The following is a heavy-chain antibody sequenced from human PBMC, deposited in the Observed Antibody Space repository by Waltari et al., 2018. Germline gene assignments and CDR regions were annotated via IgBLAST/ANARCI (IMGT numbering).Heavy chain of an antibody. Sequence: QVHLVASGGGVDQPGRSLTLPCAAPGFAFSPSRLHWIRQSPGKGLEWVAVISDDGGDKYYRDSVKGRFTISRDNSKNTLYLQMNSLKIDDTAIYYCAKDVSFFYGSGRFDHWGQGTLVTVS. CDR3: AKDVSFFYGSGRFDH. CDR1: GFAFSPSR. D-gene: IGHD3-10*01. V-gene: IGHV3-30*18. J-gene: IGHJ4*02. CDR2: ISDDGGDK.